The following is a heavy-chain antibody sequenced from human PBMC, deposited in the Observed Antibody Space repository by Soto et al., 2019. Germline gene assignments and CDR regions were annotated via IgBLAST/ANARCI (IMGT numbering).Heavy chain of an antibody. D-gene: IGHD5-18*01. CDR1: GGSISSYY. J-gene: IGHJ4*02. CDR3: ARAGVTPYYFDY. Sequence: KPSETLSLTCTVSGGSISSYYWSWIRQPPGKGLEWIGYIYYSGSTNYNPSLKSRVTISVDTSKNQFSLKLSSVTAADTAVYYCARAGVTPYYFDYWGQGTLVTVSS. CDR2: IYYSGST. V-gene: IGHV4-59*01.